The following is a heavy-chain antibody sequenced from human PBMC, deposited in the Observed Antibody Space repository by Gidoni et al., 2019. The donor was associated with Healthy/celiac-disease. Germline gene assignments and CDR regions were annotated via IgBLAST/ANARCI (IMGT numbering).Heavy chain of an antibody. Sequence: QVQLQESGPGLVKPSATLSLTCTVSGGSISSYYWSWIRQPPGKGLEWIGYIYYSGSTNYNPSLKSRVTISVDTSKNQFSLKLSSVTAADTAVYYCARDRSGDFWNYGMDVWGQGTTVTVSS. D-gene: IGHD3-3*01. CDR2: IYYSGST. V-gene: IGHV4-59*01. CDR1: GGSISSYY. CDR3: ARDRSGDFWNYGMDV. J-gene: IGHJ6*02.